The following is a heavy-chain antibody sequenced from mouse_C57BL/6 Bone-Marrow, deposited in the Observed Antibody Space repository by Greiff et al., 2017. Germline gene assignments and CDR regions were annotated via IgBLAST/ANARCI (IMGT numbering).Heavy chain of an antibody. D-gene: IGHD1-1*01. J-gene: IGHJ4*01. Sequence: EVQVVESGGDLVKPGGSLKLSCAASGFTFSSYGMSWVRQTPDKRLEWVATISSGGSYTYYPDGVKGRFTISRDNAKNTLDLQMSSLKSEDTSMYNCARRYYGSSYDYAMDYWGQGTSGTVSS. CDR1: GFTFSSYG. CDR2: ISSGGSYT. V-gene: IGHV5-6*01. CDR3: ARRYYGSSYDYAMDY.